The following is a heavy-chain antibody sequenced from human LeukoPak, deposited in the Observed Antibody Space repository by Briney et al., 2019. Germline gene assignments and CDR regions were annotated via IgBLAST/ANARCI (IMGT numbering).Heavy chain of an antibody. CDR3: ARANSITIFGVAPGAFDI. CDR1: GFTFSSYG. J-gene: IGHJ3*02. D-gene: IGHD3-3*01. CDR2: IRYDGSNK. Sequence: GGSLRLSCAASGFTFSSYGMHWVRQAPGKGLEWVAFIRYDGSNKYYADSVKGRFTISRDNSKNTLYLQMNSLRAEDTAVYYCARANSITIFGVAPGAFDIWGQGTMVTVSS. V-gene: IGHV3-30*02.